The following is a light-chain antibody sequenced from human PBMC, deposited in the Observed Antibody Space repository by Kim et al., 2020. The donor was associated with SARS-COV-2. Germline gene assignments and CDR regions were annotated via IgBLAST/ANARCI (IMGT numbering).Light chain of an antibody. J-gene: IGLJ3*02. CDR3: QSYDSKNPWV. CDR2: EDN. V-gene: IGLV6-57*03. Sequence: TVTLPCTRSSGTIGSNYVQWYQQRPGRAPTTVIYEDNKKPSGVPDRFSGSIDSSSNSASLTISGLKTEDEADYYCQSYDSKNPWVFGGGTQLTVL. CDR1: SGTIGSNY.